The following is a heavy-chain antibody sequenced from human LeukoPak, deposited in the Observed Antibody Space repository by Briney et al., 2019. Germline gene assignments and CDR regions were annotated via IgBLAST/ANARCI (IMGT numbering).Heavy chain of an antibody. V-gene: IGHV4-59*01. Sequence: PSETLSLTCTVSGGSISSYYWSWIRQPPGKGLEWIGYIHYSGSTNYNPSLKSRVTISVDTSKNQFSLKLSSATAADTAVYYCARGGYSGYAQDYWGQGTLVTVSS. CDR3: ARGGYSGYAQDY. CDR2: IHYSGST. CDR1: GGSISSYY. J-gene: IGHJ4*02. D-gene: IGHD5-12*01.